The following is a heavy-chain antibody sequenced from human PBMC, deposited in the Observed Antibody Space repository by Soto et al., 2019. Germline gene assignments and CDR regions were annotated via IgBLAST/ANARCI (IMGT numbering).Heavy chain of an antibody. CDR2: IVGGGGQT. CDR3: GREGIRRIGDFDK. V-gene: IGHV3-23*01. Sequence: GGSLRLSCVGSGFTFSNYAMSWVRQAPGKGLEWVSGIVGGGGQTFYAESVKGRFTISRDNSENTLFLQMNSLTAEDTAIYYCGREGIRRIGDFDKGGLGALVTVSS. CDR1: GFTFSNYA. D-gene: IGHD3-16*01. J-gene: IGHJ4*01.